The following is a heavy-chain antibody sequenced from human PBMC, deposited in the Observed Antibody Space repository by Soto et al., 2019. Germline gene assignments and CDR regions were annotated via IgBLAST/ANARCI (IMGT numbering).Heavy chain of an antibody. CDR3: ARGLSVTLFDN. V-gene: IGHV4-31*03. CDR1: GGSISTGGYY. CDR2: IYYSGST. J-gene: IGHJ4*02. D-gene: IGHD4-17*01. Sequence: QVQLQESGPGLVKPSQTLSLTCTVSGGSISTGGYYWTWIRQHPGKGLEWIGSIYYSGSTYYNPSLKSRVTISVDTSKNQFSLKLSSVTAADTAVYYGARGLSVTLFDNWGQGTLVTVSS.